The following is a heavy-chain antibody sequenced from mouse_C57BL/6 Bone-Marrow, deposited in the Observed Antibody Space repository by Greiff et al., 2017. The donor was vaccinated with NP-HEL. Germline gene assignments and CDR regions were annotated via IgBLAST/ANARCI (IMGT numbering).Heavy chain of an antibody. D-gene: IGHD1-1*01. V-gene: IGHV1-22*01. CDR2: INPNNGGT. J-gene: IGHJ4*01. CDR1: GYTFTDYN. Sequence: VQLQQSGPELVKPGASVKMSCKASGYTFTDYNMHWVKQSHGKSLEWIGYINPNNGGTSYNQKFKGKATLTVNKSSSTAYMELRSLTSEDSAVYYCAYYYCRRGYYAMDDWGKGTSVTVSS. CDR3: AYYYCRRGYYAMDD.